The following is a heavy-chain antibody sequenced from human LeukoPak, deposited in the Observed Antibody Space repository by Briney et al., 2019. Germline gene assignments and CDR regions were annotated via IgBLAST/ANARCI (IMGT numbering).Heavy chain of an antibody. CDR3: ARVGLIYYFDY. CDR1: GGTFSSYA. Sequence: SVKVSCKASGGTFSSYAISWVRQAPGQGLEWMGRIIPILGIANYAQKFQGRVTITADKSTSTAYMELSSLRSEDTAVYYCARVGLIYYFDYWGQGTLVTVSS. V-gene: IGHV1-69*04. J-gene: IGHJ4*02. CDR2: IIPILGIA. D-gene: IGHD2-15*01.